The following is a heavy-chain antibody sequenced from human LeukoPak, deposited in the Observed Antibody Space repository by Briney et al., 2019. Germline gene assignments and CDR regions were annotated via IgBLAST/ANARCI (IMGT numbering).Heavy chain of an antibody. CDR1: GFTLSSYG. D-gene: IGHD3-16*01. V-gene: IGHV3-30*02. Sequence: GGSLRLSCAASGFTLSSYGMHWVRQAPGKGLEWVAFIRYDGSNKYYADSVKGRFTISRDNSKNTLYLQMNSLRAEDTAVYYCANRAYPDELYYRPYSTPNTFDYWGQGTLVTVSS. CDR3: ANRAYPDELYYRPYSTPNTFDY. J-gene: IGHJ4*02. CDR2: IRYDGSNK.